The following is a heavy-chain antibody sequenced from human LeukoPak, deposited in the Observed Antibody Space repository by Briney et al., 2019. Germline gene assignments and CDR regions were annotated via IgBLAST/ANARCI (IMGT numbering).Heavy chain of an antibody. J-gene: IGHJ5*02. V-gene: IGHV4-34*01. CDR2: INHSGST. CDR1: GGSFSGYY. D-gene: IGHD3-10*01. CDR3: ARMEVGPLNWFDP. Sequence: SETLSLTCAVYGGSFSGYYWSGIRQPPGKGLEWIGEINHSGSTNYNPSLKSRVTISVDTSKNQFSLKLSSVTAADTAVYYCARMEVGPLNWFDPWGQGTLVTVSS.